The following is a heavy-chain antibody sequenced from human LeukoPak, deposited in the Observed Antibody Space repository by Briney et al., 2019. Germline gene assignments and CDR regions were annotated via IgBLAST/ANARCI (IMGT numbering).Heavy chain of an antibody. V-gene: IGHV3-21*01. CDR1: GFTFSSYS. D-gene: IGHD2-21*01. CDR2: ISSSSSYI. CDR3: AGSNYWGSRAFDI. Sequence: GSLRLSCAASGFTFSSYSMNWVRQAPGKGLEWVSSISSSSSYIYYADSVKGRFTISRDNAKNSLYLQMNSLRAEDTAVYYCAGSNYWGSRAFDIWGQGTMVTVSS. J-gene: IGHJ3*02.